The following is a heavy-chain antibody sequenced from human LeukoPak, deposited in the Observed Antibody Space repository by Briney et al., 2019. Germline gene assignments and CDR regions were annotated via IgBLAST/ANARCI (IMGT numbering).Heavy chain of an antibody. CDR2: INGDASYT. V-gene: IGHV3-74*01. CDR1: GFTFSTYW. CDR3: ARAGPDWRVDY. D-gene: IGHD3-9*01. J-gene: IGHJ4*02. Sequence: GGSLRLSCAASGFTFSTYWMHCVRQVPGEGLVWVSLINGDASYTNYADSVKGRFTISRDNTKNALYLQMTSLRAEDTALYYCARAGPDWRVDYWGQGTLVTVSS.